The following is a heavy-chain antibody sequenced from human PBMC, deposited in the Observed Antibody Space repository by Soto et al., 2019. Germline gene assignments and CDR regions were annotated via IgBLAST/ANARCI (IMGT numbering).Heavy chain of an antibody. V-gene: IGHV3-30-3*01. Sequence: GVSLRLSCAASGFTFSSYAMHWVRQAPGKGLEWVAVISYDGSNKYYADSVKGRFTISRDNSKNTLYLQMNSLRAEDTAVYYCARDPHIPGTTPSDYWGQGTLVTVSS. CDR1: GFTFSSYA. CDR2: ISYDGSNK. CDR3: ARDPHIPGTTPSDY. J-gene: IGHJ4*02. D-gene: IGHD1-7*01.